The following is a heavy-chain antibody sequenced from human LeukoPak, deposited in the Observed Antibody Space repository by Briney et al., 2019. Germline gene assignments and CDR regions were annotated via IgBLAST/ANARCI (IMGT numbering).Heavy chain of an antibody. CDR1: GFTSTSDA. CDR2: ISSNGGST. CDR3: VKGGSSAWSWFDP. J-gene: IGHJ5*02. Sequence: GGSLRLSSSPPGFTSTSDALHRVRQAPGQGRGYGSGISSNGGSTYYADSVKGRFIISRDNYKNTLYLQMSSLRPDDTAVYFCVKGGSSAWSWFDPWGQGTLVTVSS. V-gene: IGHV3-64D*09. D-gene: IGHD6-13*01.